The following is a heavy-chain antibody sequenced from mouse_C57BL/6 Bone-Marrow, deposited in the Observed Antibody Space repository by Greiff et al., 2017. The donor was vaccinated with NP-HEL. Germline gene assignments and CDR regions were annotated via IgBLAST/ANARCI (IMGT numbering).Heavy chain of an antibody. CDR1: GYAFSSSW. J-gene: IGHJ1*03. CDR2: IYPGDGDT. D-gene: IGHD1-1*01. CDR3: AYYGSWYFDV. Sequence: QVQLQQSGPELVKPGASVKISCKASGYAFSSSWMNWVKQRPGKGLEWIGRIYPGDGDTNYNGKFKGKATLTADKSSSTAYMQLSSLTSEDSAVYFCAYYGSWYFDVWGTGTTVTVSS. V-gene: IGHV1-82*01.